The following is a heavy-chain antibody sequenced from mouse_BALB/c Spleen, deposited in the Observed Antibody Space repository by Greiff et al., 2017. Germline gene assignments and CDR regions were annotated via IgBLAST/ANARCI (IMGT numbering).Heavy chain of an antibody. V-gene: IGHV1-5*01. Sequence: VQLKQSGPELVKPGASVKMSCKASGYTFTSYWVHWVKQRPGQGLEWIGAIYPGNSETSYNQKFKGKAKLTAVTSTSTAYMELSSLTNEDSAVYYCTREGDYDAMDYWGQGTSVTVSS. CDR3: TREGDYDAMDY. J-gene: IGHJ4*01. CDR1: GYTFTSYW. CDR2: IYPGNSET.